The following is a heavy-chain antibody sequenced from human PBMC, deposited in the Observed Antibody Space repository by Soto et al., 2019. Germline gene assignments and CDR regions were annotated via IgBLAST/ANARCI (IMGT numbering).Heavy chain of an antibody. J-gene: IGHJ6*02. V-gene: IGHV3-30*03. D-gene: IGHD2-15*01. CDR1: GFTFSSYG. CDR3: AREGWPLLQTGMDV. CDR2: ISYDGSNK. Sequence: HPGGSLRLSCAASGFTFSSYGMHWVRQAPGKGLEWVAVISYDGSNKYYADSVKGRFIISRDNAKNSLYLQMHSLRDEDTAVYYCAREGWPLLQTGMDVWGQGTTVTVSS.